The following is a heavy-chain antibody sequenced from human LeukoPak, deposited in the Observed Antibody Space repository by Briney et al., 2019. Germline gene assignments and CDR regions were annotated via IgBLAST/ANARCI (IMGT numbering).Heavy chain of an antibody. CDR1: GFTFSDYY. D-gene: IGHD3-22*01. J-gene: IGHJ6*02. Sequence: GGSLRLSCAASGFTFSDYYVSWIRQAPGKGLEWVSYISSSGSTIYYADSVKGRFTISRDNAKNSLYLQMNSLRAEDTAVYYCARVDDYDSSGYPLDVWGQGTTVTVSS. CDR3: ARVDDYDSSGYPLDV. CDR2: ISSSGSTI. V-gene: IGHV3-11*01.